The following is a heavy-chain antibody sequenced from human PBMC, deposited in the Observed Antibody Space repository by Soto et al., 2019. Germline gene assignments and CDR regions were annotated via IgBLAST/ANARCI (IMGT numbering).Heavy chain of an antibody. Sequence: RGEAGGSLRLSCAASGFTFSSYSMNWVRQAPGKGLEWVSSISSSSSYIYYADSVKGRFTISRDNAKNSLYLQMNSLRAEDTAVYYCARDEPPPYYYMDVWGKGTTVTVSS. J-gene: IGHJ6*03. CDR1: GFTFSSYS. V-gene: IGHV3-21*01. CDR3: ARDEPPPYYYMDV. CDR2: ISSSSSYI.